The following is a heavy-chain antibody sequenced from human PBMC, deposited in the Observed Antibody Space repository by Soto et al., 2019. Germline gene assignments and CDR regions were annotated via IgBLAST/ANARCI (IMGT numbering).Heavy chain of an antibody. CDR2: INAGNGNT. CDR1: GYTFTSYA. Sequence: QVQLVQSGAEVKKPGASVKVSCKASGYTFTSYAMHWVRQAPGQRLEWMGWINAGNGNTKYSQMFQGRVTITRDTSASTAYMELSGLRSEDTAVYYCARDSTGYSSSWLYYYYYFMDVWGKGTTVTVSS. V-gene: IGHV1-3*01. D-gene: IGHD6-13*01. CDR3: ARDSTGYSSSWLYYYYYFMDV. J-gene: IGHJ6*03.